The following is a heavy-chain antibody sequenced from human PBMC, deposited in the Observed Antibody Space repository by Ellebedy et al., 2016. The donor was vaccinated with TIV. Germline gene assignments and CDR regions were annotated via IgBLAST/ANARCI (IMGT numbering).Heavy chain of an antibody. CDR3: ARGSHYMRVVVFTSDAFDI. CDR1: GGSFSDYY. V-gene: IGHV4-34*01. D-gene: IGHD3-22*01. Sequence: MPSETLSLTCAVYGGSFSDYYWSWIRQPPGKGREWIGEINQSGSTNYNPSLKRRVTISGDTSKNQFSLNLSSVTAADTAVYYCARGSHYMRVVVFTSDAFDIWGQGTMVTVSS. J-gene: IGHJ3*02. CDR2: INQSGST.